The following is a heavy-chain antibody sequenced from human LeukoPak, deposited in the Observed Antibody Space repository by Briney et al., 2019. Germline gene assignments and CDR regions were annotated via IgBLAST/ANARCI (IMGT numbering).Heavy chain of an antibody. V-gene: IGHV1-46*01. CDR3: ARDHYDSSGYYYPTPFDP. D-gene: IGHD3-22*01. J-gene: IGHJ5*02. CDR1: GYTFTSYY. Sequence: ASVKVSCKASGYTFTSYYMHCVRQAPGQGLEWMGTINPSGGSTSYAQKFQGRVTMTRDMSTSTVYMELSSLRSEDTAVYYCARDHYDSSGYYYPTPFDPWGQGTLVTVSS. CDR2: INPSGGST.